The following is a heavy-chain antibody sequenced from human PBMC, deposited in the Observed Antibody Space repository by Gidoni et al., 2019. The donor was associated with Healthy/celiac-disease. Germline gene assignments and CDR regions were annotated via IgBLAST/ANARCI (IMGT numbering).Heavy chain of an antibody. J-gene: IGHJ4*02. CDR2: INHSGST. Sequence: QVQLQQWGAGLLKPSETLSLTCAVYGGSFSGYYWSWIRQPPGKGLEWIGEINHSGSTNYNPSLKSRVTISVDTSKNQFSLKLSSVTAADTAVYYCARAKGGRTSQTRHWNYFDYWGQGTLVTVSS. D-gene: IGHD1-1*01. CDR1: GGSFSGYY. CDR3: ARAKGGRTSQTRHWNYFDY. V-gene: IGHV4-34*01.